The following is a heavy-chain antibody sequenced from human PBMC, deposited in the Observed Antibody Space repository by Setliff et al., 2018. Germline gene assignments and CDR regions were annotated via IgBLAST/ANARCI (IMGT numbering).Heavy chain of an antibody. CDR1: GFTFSTHS. J-gene: IGHJ3*02. D-gene: IGHD6-13*01. V-gene: IGHV3-21*01. Sequence: GESLKISCAASGFTFSTHSMNWVRQAPGKGLEWVSSISRSSTYIYYADSMKGRFTISRDNAKDSLYLQMNSLRAEDTAVYYCASAGHSGSWFPFDAFHIWGQGTMVTVSS. CDR2: ISRSSTYI. CDR3: ASAGHSGSWFPFDAFHI.